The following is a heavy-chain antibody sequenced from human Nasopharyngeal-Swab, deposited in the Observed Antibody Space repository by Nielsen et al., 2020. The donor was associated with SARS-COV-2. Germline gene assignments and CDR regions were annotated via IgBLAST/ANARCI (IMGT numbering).Heavy chain of an antibody. J-gene: IGHJ5*02. CDR2: IKSKTDGGTT. CDR1: GFTFSIAW. Sequence: GESLKISCAASGFTFSIAWMSWVRQAPGKGLEWVGRIKSKTDGGTTDYAAPVKGRFTISRDDSKNTLYLQMNNLKTEDTAVYYCPTGFDPWGQGTLVTVSS. V-gene: IGHV3-15*01. CDR3: PTGFDP.